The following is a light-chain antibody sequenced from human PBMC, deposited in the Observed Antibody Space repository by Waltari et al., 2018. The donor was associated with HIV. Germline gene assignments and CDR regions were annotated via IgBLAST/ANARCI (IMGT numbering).Light chain of an antibody. Sequence: QPVLTQSSSASASLGSSVKLTCTLSSGHRSYIIAWHPQQPGKAPRYLMNLEGSGSYNKGSGIPDRFSGSSSGADRYLTISNLQSEDEADYYCETWDSNTHKVVFGGGTKLTVL. CDR3: ETWDSNTHKVV. CDR2: LEGSGSY. CDR1: SGHRSYI. V-gene: IGLV4-60*03. J-gene: IGLJ2*01.